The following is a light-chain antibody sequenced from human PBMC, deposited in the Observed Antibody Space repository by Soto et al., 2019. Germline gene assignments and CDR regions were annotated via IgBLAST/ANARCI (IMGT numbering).Light chain of an antibody. CDR1: QSVLYSSNNKNY. CDR3: QQCYSTPPT. Sequence: DIVMTQSPDSLAVSLGERATINCKSSQSVLYSSNNKNYLAWYQQKPGQPPKLLIYWASTRESGVPDRFSGSGSGTDFTLTISSLQAEDVAVYYCQQCYSTPPTFGQWTKLEIK. J-gene: IGKJ2*01. CDR2: WAS. V-gene: IGKV4-1*01.